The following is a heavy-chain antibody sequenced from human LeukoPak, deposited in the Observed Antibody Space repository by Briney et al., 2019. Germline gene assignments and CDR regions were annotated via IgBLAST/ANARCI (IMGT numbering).Heavy chain of an antibody. CDR2: ISGSNSYI. Sequence: QSGGSLRLSCAASGFTFSSYTMHWIRQAPGKGLEWVSSISGSNSYIFYADSVKGRFTVSRDNAKDSLYLQMNSLRAEDTAVYYCARALTTLTYEGYWGQGTLVTVSS. V-gene: IGHV3-21*01. D-gene: IGHD1-1*01. CDR3: ARALTTLTYEGY. J-gene: IGHJ4*02. CDR1: GFTFSSYT.